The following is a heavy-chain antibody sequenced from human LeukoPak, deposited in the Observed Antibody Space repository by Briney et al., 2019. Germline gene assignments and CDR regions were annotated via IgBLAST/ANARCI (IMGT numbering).Heavy chain of an antibody. D-gene: IGHD6-13*01. CDR3: ARFEKQQPLGFYYYYGMDV. CDR1: GYTFTSYG. J-gene: IGHJ6*04. CDR2: ISAYNGNT. V-gene: IGHV1-18*04. Sequence: ASVKVSCKASGYTFTSYGIGWVRQAPGQGLEWMGWISAYNGNTNYAQKLQGRVTITTDTSTSTAYMELRSLRSDDTAVYYCARFEKQQPLGFYYYYGMDVWGKGTTVTVSS.